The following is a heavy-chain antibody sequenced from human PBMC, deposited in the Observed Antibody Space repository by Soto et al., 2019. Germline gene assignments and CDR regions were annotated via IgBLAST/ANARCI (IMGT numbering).Heavy chain of an antibody. CDR3: AGRLTTAASLDY. Sequence: VQLVESGGGLIQPGGSLRLSCAASGLSVSNNLMTWVRQAPGKGLEWVSLIHAGGSAYYADSVKGRFTISRDNSKNTLYLQMDSLRAEDTAIYYCAGRLTTAASLDYWGQGTLVTVSS. V-gene: IGHV3-53*01. D-gene: IGHD1-1*01. CDR2: IHAGGSA. CDR1: GLSVSNNL. J-gene: IGHJ4*02.